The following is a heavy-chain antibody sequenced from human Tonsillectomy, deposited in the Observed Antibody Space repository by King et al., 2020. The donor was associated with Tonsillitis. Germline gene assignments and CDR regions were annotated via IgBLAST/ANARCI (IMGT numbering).Heavy chain of an antibody. Sequence: VQLVESGGGLVQPGGSLRLSCAASAFTFSDYWMSWVRQAPGKGLEWGANINQDGSETKYVDSVRGRFTISRDNAKNSLYLQMNSLRAEDTAVYYCARDGVFDYWGQGTLVTISS. V-gene: IGHV3-7*03. CDR3: ARDGVFDY. J-gene: IGHJ4*02. CDR2: INQDGSET. CDR1: AFTFSDYW.